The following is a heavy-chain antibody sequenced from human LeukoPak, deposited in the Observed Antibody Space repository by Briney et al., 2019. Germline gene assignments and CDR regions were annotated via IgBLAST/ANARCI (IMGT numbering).Heavy chain of an antibody. D-gene: IGHD1-26*01. J-gene: IGHJ4*02. Sequence: GRSLRLSCAASGFTFSSYAMHWVRQAPGKGLEWVADISYDGSNKYYADSVKGRFTISRDNSKNTLYLQMNSLRAEDTAVYYCAKDLGATPFDYWGQGTLVTVSS. CDR3: AKDLGATPFDY. V-gene: IGHV3-30*18. CDR2: ISYDGSNK. CDR1: GFTFSSYA.